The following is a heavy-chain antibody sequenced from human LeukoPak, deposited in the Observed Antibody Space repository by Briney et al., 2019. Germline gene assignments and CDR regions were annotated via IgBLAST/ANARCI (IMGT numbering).Heavy chain of an antibody. V-gene: IGHV4-59*12. D-gene: IGHD3-10*01. J-gene: IGHJ4*02. Sequence: PSETLSLTCTVSPDSTTSNFWRWVRHPPGKGLEWIGEIHRSGSTNYNPPLQSRVTISIDRSKNQIALELSSVTAADTAVYYCAREIVGGFSPGAYWGQGTLVTVSS. CDR3: AREIVGGFSPGAY. CDR1: PDSTTSNF. CDR2: IHRSGST.